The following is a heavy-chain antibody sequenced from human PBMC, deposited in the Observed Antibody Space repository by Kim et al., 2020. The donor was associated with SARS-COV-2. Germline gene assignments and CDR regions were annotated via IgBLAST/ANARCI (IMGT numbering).Heavy chain of an antibody. Sequence: ASVKVSCKASGYTFTGYYMHWVRQAPGQGLEWMGWINPNSGGTNYAQKFQGRVTMTRDTSISTAYMELSRLRSDDTAVYYCARNRRLGYSSGWGGTVDYWGQGTLVTVSS. D-gene: IGHD6-19*01. J-gene: IGHJ4*02. CDR3: ARNRRLGYSSGWGGTVDY. V-gene: IGHV1-2*02. CDR2: INPNSGGT. CDR1: GYTFTGYY.